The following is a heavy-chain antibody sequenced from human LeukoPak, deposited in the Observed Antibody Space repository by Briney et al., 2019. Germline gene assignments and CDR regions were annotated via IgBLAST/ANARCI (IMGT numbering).Heavy chain of an antibody. J-gene: IGHJ5*02. CDR2: IYYSGST. CDR3: ARGTPSTTSYNWFDP. V-gene: IGHV4-59*01. D-gene: IGHD2-2*01. Sequence: PSETLSLTCTVSGGSIGSYDWSWIRQPPGKRLEWIGYIYYSGSTNYNPSLKSRVSISVDTSKNQFSLKLSSVTAADTAVYYCARGTPSTTSYNWFDPWGQGTLVTVSS. CDR1: GGSIGSYD.